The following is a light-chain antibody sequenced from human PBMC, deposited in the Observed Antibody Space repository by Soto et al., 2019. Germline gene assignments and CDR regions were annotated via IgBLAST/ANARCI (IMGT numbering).Light chain of an antibody. CDR2: TAS. CDR3: QQSYNFPLT. CDR1: QGISSY. Sequence: IQLTQSPSSLSASVGDRVTITCRASQGISSYLAWYQQKPGKAPKLLIYTASTLQSGVPSRFSGSGSGTDFTLTISSLQPEDFATYYCQQSYNFPLTFGQGTKVDIK. J-gene: IGKJ1*01. V-gene: IGKV1-9*01.